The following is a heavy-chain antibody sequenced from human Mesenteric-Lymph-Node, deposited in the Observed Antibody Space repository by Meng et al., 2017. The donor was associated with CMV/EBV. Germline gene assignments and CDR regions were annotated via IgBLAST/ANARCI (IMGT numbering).Heavy chain of an antibody. D-gene: IGHD3-22*01. CDR1: GFTVSSNY. J-gene: IGHJ3*02. Sequence: GESLKISCAASGFTVSSNYMSWVRQAPGKGLEWVSVIYSGGTTHYADSVKGRFTISRDNSENTLYLQMNSLRTEDTAVYYCARESDSSGYYPDGFDIWGQGTMVTVSS. CDR3: ARESDSSGYYPDGFDI. CDR2: IYSGGTT. V-gene: IGHV3-53*05.